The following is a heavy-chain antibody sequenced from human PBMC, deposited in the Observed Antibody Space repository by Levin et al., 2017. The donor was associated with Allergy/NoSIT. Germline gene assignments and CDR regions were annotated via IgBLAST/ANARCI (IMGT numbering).Heavy chain of an antibody. CDR1: GFTFGDYA. Sequence: GESLKISCTASGFTFGDYAMSWFRQAPGKGLEWVGFIRSKAYGGTTEYAASVKGRFTISRDDSKSIAYLQMNSLKTEDTAVYYCTRDPIRMHCSSTSCYSYYFDYWGQGTLVTVSS. J-gene: IGHJ4*02. CDR2: IRSKAYGGTT. CDR3: TRDPIRMHCSSTSCYSYYFDY. V-gene: IGHV3-49*03. D-gene: IGHD2-2*01.